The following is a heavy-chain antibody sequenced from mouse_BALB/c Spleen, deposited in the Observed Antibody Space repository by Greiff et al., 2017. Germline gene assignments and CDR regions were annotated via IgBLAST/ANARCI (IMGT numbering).Heavy chain of an antibody. D-gene: IGHD1-1*01. CDR1: GYSITSDYA. CDR3: ARYYGYFDY. CDR2: ISYSGST. Sequence: EVKLVESGPGLVKPSQSLSLTCTVTGYSITSDYAWNWIRQFPGNKLEWMGYISYSGSTSYNPSLKSRISITRDTSKNQFFLQLNSVTTEDTATYYCARYYGYFDYWGQGTTLTVSS. V-gene: IGHV3-2*02. J-gene: IGHJ2*01.